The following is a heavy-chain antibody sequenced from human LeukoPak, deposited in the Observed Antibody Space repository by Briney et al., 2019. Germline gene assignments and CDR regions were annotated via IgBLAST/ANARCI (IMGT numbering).Heavy chain of an antibody. CDR3: AREGLNYDFWSGYQYYYYYGMDV. J-gene: IGHJ6*02. V-gene: IGHV3-23*01. CDR1: GFTFSSYG. CDR2: ISGSGDST. D-gene: IGHD3-3*01. Sequence: PGGSLRLSCAASGFTFSSYGMGWVRQAPGKGLEWVSTISGSGDSTYSADSVKGRFTISRDNSKNTLYLQMNSLRAEDTAVYYCAREGLNYDFWSGYQYYYYYGMDVWGQGTTVTVSS.